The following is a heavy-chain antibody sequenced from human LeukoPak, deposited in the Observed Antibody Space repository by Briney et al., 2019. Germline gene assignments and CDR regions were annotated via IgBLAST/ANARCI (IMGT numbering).Heavy chain of an antibody. D-gene: IGHD2-2*01. V-gene: IGHV3-23*01. CDR3: AKRGNPAVGHHYLDV. Sequence: GGSLRLSCAASGFTFSSYDMSWVRQAPGKGLEWVSSITLSGGSTFYADSVKGRFTISRDNSKNTLYLQMNSLGAEDTAVYYCAKRGNPAVGHHYLDVSGEGTTVSVSS. CDR1: GFTFSSYD. J-gene: IGHJ6*03. CDR2: ITLSGGST.